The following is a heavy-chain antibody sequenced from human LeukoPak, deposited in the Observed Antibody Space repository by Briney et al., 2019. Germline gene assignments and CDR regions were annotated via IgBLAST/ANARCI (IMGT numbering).Heavy chain of an antibody. D-gene: IGHD5-18*01. CDR2: IFYSGST. Sequence: SETLSLTCTVSGDSISSYYWSWIRQPPGKGLEWIGYIFYSGSTNYNPSLKSRVTVSVDMSKNQFSLRLSSVTAADTAVYYCARGWTPNHHTAMAYWGQGSLVTVFS. V-gene: IGHV4-59*01. CDR3: ARGWTPNHHTAMAY. CDR1: GDSISSYY. J-gene: IGHJ4*02.